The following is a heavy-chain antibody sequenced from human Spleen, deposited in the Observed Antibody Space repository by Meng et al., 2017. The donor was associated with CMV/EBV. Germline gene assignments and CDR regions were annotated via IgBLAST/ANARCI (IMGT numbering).Heavy chain of an antibody. Sequence: ASVKVSCKATGYTFTSYYIQWVRQAPGQGLEWMGIINPSGGGTTYARKFQGRVTMTRDTSTSTVYMELSSLRSDDTAVYFCAREIHNEFWNGYLYYGMDVWGQGTTVTVSS. J-gene: IGHJ6*02. CDR3: AREIHNEFWNGYLYYGMDV. CDR1: GYTFTSYY. CDR2: INPSGGGT. D-gene: IGHD3-3*01. V-gene: IGHV1-46*01.